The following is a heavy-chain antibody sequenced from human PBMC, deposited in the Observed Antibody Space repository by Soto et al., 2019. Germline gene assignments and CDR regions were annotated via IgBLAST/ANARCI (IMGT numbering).Heavy chain of an antibody. CDR3: AKDLIFGVVIIPQYYYYGMDV. D-gene: IGHD3-3*01. CDR1: GFTVSSNY. Sequence: GGSLRLSCAASGFTVSSNYMSWVRQAPGKGLEWVSAISGSGGSTYYADSVKGRFTISRDNSKNTLYLQMNSLRAEDTAVYYCAKDLIFGVVIIPQYYYYGMDVWGQGPTVTVSS. J-gene: IGHJ6*02. V-gene: IGHV3-23*01. CDR2: ISGSGGST.